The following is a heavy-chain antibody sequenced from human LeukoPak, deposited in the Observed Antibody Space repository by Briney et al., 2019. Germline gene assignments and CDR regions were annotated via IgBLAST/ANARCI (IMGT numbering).Heavy chain of an antibody. CDR1: GFTVSSNY. CDR3: ARDELSDCSSTSCYTDPYYMDV. J-gene: IGHJ6*03. D-gene: IGHD2-2*02. Sequence: GGSLRLSCAASGFTVSSNYMSWVRQAPGKGLEGVSVIYSGGSTYYADSVKGRFTISRDNSKNTLYLQMNSLRAEDTAVYYCARDELSDCSSTSCYTDPYYMDVWGKGTTVTVSS. V-gene: IGHV3-66*02. CDR2: IYSGGST.